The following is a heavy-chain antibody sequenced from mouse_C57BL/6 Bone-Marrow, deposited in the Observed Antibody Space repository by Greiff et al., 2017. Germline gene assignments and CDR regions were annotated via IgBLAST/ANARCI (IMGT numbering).Heavy chain of an antibody. Sequence: LQQPGAELVRPGTSVKLSCKASGYTFTSYWMHWVKQRPGQGLEWIGVIDPSDSYTNYNQKFKGKATLTVDTSSSTAYMQLSSLTSEDSAVYYCARGLLAWFAYWGQGTLVTVSA. CDR2: IDPSDSYT. CDR1: GYTFTSYW. J-gene: IGHJ3*01. CDR3: ARGLLAWFAY. D-gene: IGHD2-3*01. V-gene: IGHV1-59*01.